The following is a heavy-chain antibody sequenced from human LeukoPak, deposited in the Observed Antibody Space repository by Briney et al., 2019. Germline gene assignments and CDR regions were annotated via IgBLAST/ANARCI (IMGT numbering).Heavy chain of an antibody. Sequence: SETLSLTCTVSRGSISSYYWSWLRQPPGKGLEWIGYIYNSGSTNSNPSLKSRVTISVDTSKNQFSLKLSSVTAADTAVYYCAGGTDVYTFEYWGQGTLVTVSS. CDR1: RGSISSYY. CDR3: AGGTDVYTFEY. V-gene: IGHV4-59*01. J-gene: IGHJ4*02. D-gene: IGHD5-24*01. CDR2: IYNSGST.